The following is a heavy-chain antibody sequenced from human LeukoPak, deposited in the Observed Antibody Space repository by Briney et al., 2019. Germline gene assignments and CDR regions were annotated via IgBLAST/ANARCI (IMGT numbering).Heavy chain of an antibody. CDR2: ISSGGSTI. J-gene: IGHJ4*02. V-gene: IGHV3-11*01. CDR1: RFIFSDYY. CDR3: ASGCSSTRCHGPDY. D-gene: IGHD2-2*01. Sequence: GGSLRLSCAASRFIFSDYYMSWVRQAPGKGLEWVSYISSGGSTIFYADSVKGRFTTSRDNAKNSLYLQMNSLRAEDTAVYYCASGCSSTRCHGPDYWGQGTLVTVSS.